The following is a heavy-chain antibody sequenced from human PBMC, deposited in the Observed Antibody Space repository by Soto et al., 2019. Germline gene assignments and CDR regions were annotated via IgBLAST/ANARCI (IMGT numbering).Heavy chain of an antibody. J-gene: IGHJ6*03. V-gene: IGHV4-34*01. CDR2: INHSGST. CDR1: GGSFSGYY. Sequence: PSETLSLTCAVYGGSFSGYYWSWIRQPPGKGLEWIGEINHSGSTNYNPSLKSRVTISVDTSKNQFSLKLSSVTAADTAVYYCARGFRYYYYYMDVWGKGTTVT. CDR3: ARGFRYYYYYMDV.